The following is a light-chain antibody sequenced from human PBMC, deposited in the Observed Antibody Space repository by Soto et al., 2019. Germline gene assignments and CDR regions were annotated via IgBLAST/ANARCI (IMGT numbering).Light chain of an antibody. CDR3: QQTYRTLT. Sequence: IQLTQSPSSLSASVGDRVTITCRASQSVSTYLNWYQQKPGKAPRLLIYLASSLHSGVPSRFTGSGYETDFTLTISDLQPEDFATYYCQQTYRTLTFGQGTKLDI. V-gene: IGKV1-39*01. CDR2: LAS. J-gene: IGKJ2*01. CDR1: QSVSTY.